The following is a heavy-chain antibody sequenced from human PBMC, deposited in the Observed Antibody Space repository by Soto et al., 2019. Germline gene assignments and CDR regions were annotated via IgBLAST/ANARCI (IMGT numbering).Heavy chain of an antibody. CDR3: ASERRSGPTVYYYSYMDV. J-gene: IGHJ6*03. CDR2: INHSGST. D-gene: IGHD2-15*01. V-gene: IGHV4-34*01. CDR1: GGSFSGYY. Sequence: PSETLSLTCAVYGGSFSGYYWSWIRQPPGKGLEWIGEINHSGSTNYNPSLKSRVTISVDTSKNQFSLKLSSVTAADTAVYYCASERRSGPTVYYYSYMDVWGKGTTVTVSS.